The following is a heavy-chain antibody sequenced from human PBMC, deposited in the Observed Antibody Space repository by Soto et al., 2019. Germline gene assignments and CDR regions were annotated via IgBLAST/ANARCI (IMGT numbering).Heavy chain of an antibody. CDR2: IYYSGST. CDR1: GGSVSSGSYY. Sequence: QVQLQESGPGLVKPSETLSLTCTVSGGSVSSGSYYWSWIRQPPGKGLEWTGYIYYSGSTNYNPSLKSRVTISVDTSKNQFSLKLSSVTAADTAVYYCARGLRSGYYFDYWGQGTLVTVSS. J-gene: IGHJ4*02. D-gene: IGHD2-15*01. CDR3: ARGLRSGYYFDY. V-gene: IGHV4-61*01.